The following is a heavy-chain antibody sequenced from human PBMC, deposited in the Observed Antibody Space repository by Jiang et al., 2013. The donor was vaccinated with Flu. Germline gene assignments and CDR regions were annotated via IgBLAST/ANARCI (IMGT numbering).Heavy chain of an antibody. J-gene: IGHJ2*01. V-gene: IGHV4-34*01. D-gene: IGHD3-9*01. Sequence: LLKPSETLSLTCAVYGGSFSGYYWSWIRQPPGKGLEWIGEINHSGSTNYNPSLKSRVTISVDTSKNQFSLKLSSVTAADTAVYYCARRSYSASGKPYYDILTGDWYFDLWGRGTLVTVSS. CDR3: ARRSYSASGKPYYDILTGDWYFDL. CDR2: INHSGST. CDR1: GGSFSGYY.